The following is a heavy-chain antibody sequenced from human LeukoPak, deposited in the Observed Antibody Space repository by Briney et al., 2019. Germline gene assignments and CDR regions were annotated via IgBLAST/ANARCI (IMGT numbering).Heavy chain of an antibody. CDR1: GFTFSIYS. V-gene: IGHV3-48*04. Sequence: PGGSLRLSCAASGFTFSIYSMNWVRQAPGKGLEWVSYISSSSSTIYYADSVKGRFTISRDDAKNSLYLQMNSLRAEDTAVYYCAKGEGVVPAATATIDYWGQGTLVTVSS. CDR3: AKGEGVVPAATATIDY. D-gene: IGHD2-2*01. J-gene: IGHJ4*02. CDR2: ISSSSSTI.